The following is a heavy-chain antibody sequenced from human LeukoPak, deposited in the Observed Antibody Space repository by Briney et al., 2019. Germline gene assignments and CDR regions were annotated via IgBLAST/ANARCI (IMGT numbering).Heavy chain of an antibody. Sequence: SETLSLTCTVSGGSISSYYWGWIRQPPGKGLEWIGSIYYSGSTYYNPSLKSRVTISVDTSKNQFSLKLSSVTAADTAVYYCARDSPSAFDYWGQGTLVTVSS. D-gene: IGHD2-21*01. V-gene: IGHV4-39*01. CDR1: GGSISSYY. CDR2: IYYSGST. CDR3: ARDSPSAFDY. J-gene: IGHJ4*02.